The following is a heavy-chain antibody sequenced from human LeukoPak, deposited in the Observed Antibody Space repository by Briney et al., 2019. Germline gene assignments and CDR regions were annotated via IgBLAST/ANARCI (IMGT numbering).Heavy chain of an antibody. CDR3: ARVLTAPHDGA. CDR2: ISSSSSYM. D-gene: IGHD1-1*01. J-gene: IGHJ5*02. CDR1: GFTFSSYS. Sequence: GSLRLSCAASGFTFSSYSRNWSRQAPGRGLEWVSSISSSSSYMYYADSVKGRFTISRDNAKNSLYLQMNSLRAEDTAVYYCARVLTAPHDGAWGQGTLVTVSS. V-gene: IGHV3-21*01.